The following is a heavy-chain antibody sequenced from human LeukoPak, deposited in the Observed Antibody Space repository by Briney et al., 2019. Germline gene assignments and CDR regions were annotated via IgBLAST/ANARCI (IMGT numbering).Heavy chain of an antibody. CDR3: ARSTWATGGDY. J-gene: IGHJ4*02. CDR2: IYPGDSDSDI. Sequence: GESLKISCKGSGYSFTSYWIGWVRPMPGKGLEWMGIIYPGDSDSDIRYSPSFQGQVTFSADKSISTAYLQWSSLKASDTAIYYCARSTWATGGDYWGQGTLVTVSS. CDR1: GYSFTSYW. D-gene: IGHD1-1*01. V-gene: IGHV5-51*01.